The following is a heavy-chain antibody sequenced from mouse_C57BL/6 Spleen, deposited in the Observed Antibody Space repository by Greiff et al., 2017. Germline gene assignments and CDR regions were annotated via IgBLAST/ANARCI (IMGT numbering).Heavy chain of an antibody. Sequence: VQLQQSGPELVKPGASVKMSCKASGYTFTDYNMPWVKQSHGRSLAWIGYINPNNGGTRYNQKFKGKATLTVNKPYSTAYMEHRRLTSEDCAGDDCARSSSYRCFDVWGTGTTVTVAS. CDR1: GYTFTDYN. CDR3: ARSSSYRCFDV. V-gene: IGHV1-22*01. J-gene: IGHJ1*03. CDR2: INPNNGGT. D-gene: IGHD1-1*01.